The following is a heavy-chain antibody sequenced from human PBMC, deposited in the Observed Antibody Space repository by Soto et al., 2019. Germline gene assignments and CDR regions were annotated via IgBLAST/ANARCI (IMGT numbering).Heavy chain of an antibody. J-gene: IGHJ2*01. Sequence: EVQLVESGGGLVQPGGSLRLSCAASGFTFSSYDMHWVRQATGKGLEWVSAIGTAGDTYYPGSVKGRFTISRENAKNSLYLQMNSLRAGDTAVYYCARRGGGYCSGGSCYSWYSDLWGRGTLVTVSS. CDR2: IGTAGDT. CDR3: ARRGGGYCSGGSCYSWYSDL. CDR1: GFTFSSYD. V-gene: IGHV3-13*04. D-gene: IGHD2-15*01.